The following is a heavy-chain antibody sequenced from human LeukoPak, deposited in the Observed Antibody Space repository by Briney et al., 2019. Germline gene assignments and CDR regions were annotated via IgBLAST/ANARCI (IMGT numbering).Heavy chain of an antibody. V-gene: IGHV4-34*01. D-gene: IGHD6-6*01. J-gene: IGHJ4*02. CDR2: INHSGST. CDR1: GGSFSGYY. CDR3: ARRGIAARAQDY. Sequence: TSETLSLTCAVYGGSFSGYYWSWIRQPPGKGLEWNGEINHSGSTNYNPSLKSRVTISVDTSKNQFSLKLSSVTAADTAVYYCARRGIAARAQDYWGQGTLVTVSS.